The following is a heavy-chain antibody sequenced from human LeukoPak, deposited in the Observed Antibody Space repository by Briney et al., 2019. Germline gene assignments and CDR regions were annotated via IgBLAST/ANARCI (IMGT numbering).Heavy chain of an antibody. CDR3: ARVLSGSWDWFDP. J-gene: IGHJ5*02. CDR2: ILFDGITK. Sequence: HPGGSLRLSCAASGFPFSGHGMHWVRQAPGKGLEWVAFILFDGITKYYGGSVEGRFTISRDNAMNTVYLQMNSLRAEDTAVYYCARVLSGSWDWFDPWGQGTLVTVSS. CDR1: GFPFSGHG. V-gene: IGHV3-33*01. D-gene: IGHD3-22*01.